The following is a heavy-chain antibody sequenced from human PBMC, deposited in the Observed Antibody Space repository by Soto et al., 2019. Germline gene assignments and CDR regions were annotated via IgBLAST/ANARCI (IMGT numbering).Heavy chain of an antibody. CDR3: ARVESSGYSSGWYYFDY. D-gene: IGHD6-19*01. CDR1: GFTFSSYA. V-gene: IGHV3-30-3*01. CDR2: ISYDGSNK. Sequence: PGGSLRLSCAASGFTFSSYAMHWVRQAPGKGLEWVAVISYDGSNKYYADSVKGRFTISRDNSKNTLYLQMNSLRAEDTAVYYCARVESSGYSSGWYYFDYWGQGTLVTVSS. J-gene: IGHJ4*02.